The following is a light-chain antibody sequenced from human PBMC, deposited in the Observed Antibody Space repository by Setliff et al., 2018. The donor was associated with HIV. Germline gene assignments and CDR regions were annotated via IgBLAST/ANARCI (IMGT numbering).Light chain of an antibody. CDR2: DVN. J-gene: IGLJ1*01. Sequence: LTQPASVSGSPGQSITISCTGTSSDVGGYKYVSWYQQHPGKAPKLIIYDVNNRPSGVSNRISSSKSGNTASLTISGLQAEDEADYYCSSYTSSTPLYVFGTGTKVTVL. CDR1: SSDVGGYKY. V-gene: IGLV2-14*03. CDR3: SSYTSSTPLYV.